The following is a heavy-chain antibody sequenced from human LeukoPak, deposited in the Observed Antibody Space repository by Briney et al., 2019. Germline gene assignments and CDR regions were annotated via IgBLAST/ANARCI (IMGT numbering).Heavy chain of an antibody. CDR2: MNPNSGNT. Sequence: ASVKVSCKASGYTFTSYDINWVRQATGQGLEWMGWMNPNSGNTGYAQKFQGRVTMTRNTSISTAYMELSSLRSEDTAVYYCARDLAAAGTDWYFDLWGRGTLVTVSS. CDR3: ARDLAAAGTDWYFDL. V-gene: IGHV1-8*01. D-gene: IGHD6-13*01. J-gene: IGHJ2*01. CDR1: GYTFTSYD.